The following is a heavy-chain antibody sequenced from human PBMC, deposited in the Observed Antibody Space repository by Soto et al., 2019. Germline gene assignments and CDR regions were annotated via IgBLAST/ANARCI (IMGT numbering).Heavy chain of an antibody. V-gene: IGHV4-31*03. CDR1: GGSISSGGYY. CDR2: IYYSGST. Sequence: SETLSLTCTVSGGSISSGGYYWSWIRQHPGKGLEWIGYIYYSGSTYYNPSLKSRVTISVDTSKNQFSLKLSSVTAADTAVYYCAKDTGQYEILTPGYNSFDPWGQGTLVTVSS. CDR3: AKDTGQYEILTPGYNSFDP. J-gene: IGHJ5*02. D-gene: IGHD2-15*01.